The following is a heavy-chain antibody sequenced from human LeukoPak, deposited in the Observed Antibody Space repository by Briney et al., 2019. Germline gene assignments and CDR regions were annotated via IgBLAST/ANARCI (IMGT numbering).Heavy chain of an antibody. Sequence: PSETLSLTCTVSGVSISSSNSYWGWIRQPPGKGLEWIGSIYYSGNTYYNASLKSQVSISIDTSKNQFSLKLTSVTAADTAVYFCARRRLYDSGRFDWGQGTLVTVSS. V-gene: IGHV4-39*01. CDR2: IYYSGNT. D-gene: IGHD3-10*01. CDR3: ARRRLYDSGRFD. CDR1: GVSISSSNSY. J-gene: IGHJ4*02.